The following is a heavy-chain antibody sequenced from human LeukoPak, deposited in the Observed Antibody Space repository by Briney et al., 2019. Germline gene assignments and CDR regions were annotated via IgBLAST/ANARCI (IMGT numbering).Heavy chain of an antibody. CDR3: ARDIIDSSGYYAGWFDP. D-gene: IGHD3-22*01. CDR2: IYYSGST. V-gene: IGHV4-59*01. CDR1: GGSISSYY. J-gene: IGHJ5*02. Sequence: SETLSLTCTVSGGSISSYYWSWIRQPPGKGLEWIGYIYYSGSTNYNPSLKSRVTISVDTSKNQFSLKLSSVTAADRAVYYCARDIIDSSGYYAGWFDPWGQGTLVTVSS.